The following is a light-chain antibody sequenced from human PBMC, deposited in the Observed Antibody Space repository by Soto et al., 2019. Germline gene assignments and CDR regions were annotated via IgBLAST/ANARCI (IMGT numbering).Light chain of an antibody. CDR2: GAS. J-gene: IGKJ1*01. CDR1: QRVSSN. CDR3: QQNNDWPWT. Sequence: EIVMTQSPGTLSVSPGERATLSCRAGQRVSSNLAWYQQRPGQAPRLLIYGASTRATGIPARFSGSGSGTEFTLTISSLQSEDFAIYYCQQNNDWPWTSGQGTKVEIK. V-gene: IGKV3-15*01.